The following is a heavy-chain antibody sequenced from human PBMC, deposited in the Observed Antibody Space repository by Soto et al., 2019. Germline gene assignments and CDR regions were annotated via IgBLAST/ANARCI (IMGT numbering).Heavy chain of an antibody. D-gene: IGHD3-10*01. CDR1: GLTFSDHY. CDR3: TVWGSGNDFGAA. J-gene: IGHJ4*02. V-gene: IGHV3-72*01. Sequence: EVQLVESGGGLVQPGGSLRLSCAASGLTFSDHYMDWDRQAPGKGLEWVGRSKNKADSYTTEYAASVKGRFTISRDGSKNSLFLQMNSLKTEDTAVYYCTVWGSGNDFGAAWGQGILVTVSS. CDR2: SKNKADSYTT.